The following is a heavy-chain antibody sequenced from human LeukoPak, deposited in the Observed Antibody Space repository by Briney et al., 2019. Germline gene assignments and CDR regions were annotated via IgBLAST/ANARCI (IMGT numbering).Heavy chain of an antibody. D-gene: IGHD1-14*01. J-gene: IGHJ4*02. CDR3: ARHSRGSKTDFDY. CDR1: GYSISSGYY. CDR2: IYHSGST. Sequence: SETLSLTCAVSGYSISSGYYWGWIRQPPGKGLEWIGSIYHSGSTYYNPSLKSRVTISVDTSKNQFSLKLSSVTAAGTAVYYCARHSRGSKTDFDYWGQGTLVTVSS. V-gene: IGHV4-38-2*01.